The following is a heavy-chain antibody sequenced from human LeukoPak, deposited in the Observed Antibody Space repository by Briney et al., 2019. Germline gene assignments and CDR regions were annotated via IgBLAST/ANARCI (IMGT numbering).Heavy chain of an antibody. J-gene: IGHJ4*02. CDR1: GGSFSGYY. CDR2: INHSGST. Sequence: SSETLSLTCAVYGGSFSGYYWSWIRQPPGKGLEWVGEINHSGSTNYNPSLKSRVTISVDTSKNQFSLKLSSVTAADTAVYYCARGLIYDSSSYPIDYWGQGTLVTVSS. CDR3: ARGLIYDSSSYPIDY. D-gene: IGHD3-22*01. V-gene: IGHV4-34*01.